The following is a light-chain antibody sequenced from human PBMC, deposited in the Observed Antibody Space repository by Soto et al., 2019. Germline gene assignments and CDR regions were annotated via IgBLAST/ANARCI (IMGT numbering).Light chain of an antibody. CDR2: STK. CDR3: LLYYGGQLGV. J-gene: IGLJ2*01. Sequence: QTVVTQEPSLTVSPGGTVTLTCATSTGAVTSGYYPNWFQQKPGQAPRALIYSTKNKYSWTPARFSGSLLGGKAALTLSGVQPEDEADYYCLLYYGGQLGVFGGGTKVTVL. V-gene: IGLV7-43*01. CDR1: TGAVTSGYY.